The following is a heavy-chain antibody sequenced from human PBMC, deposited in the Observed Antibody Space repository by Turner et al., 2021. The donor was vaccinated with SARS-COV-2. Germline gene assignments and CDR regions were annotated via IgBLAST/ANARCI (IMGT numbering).Heavy chain of an antibody. CDR2: KKQDGSEK. Sequence: EVQLVESGGGLVQSGGSPRPACADYGFTFSSYWMSWVRQAPGKGVEWVANKKQDGSEKYYVDSVKGRFTISRDNAKNSLYLQMNSLRAEDTAVYYCARVRSSSWRFDPWGQGTLVTVSS. J-gene: IGHJ5*02. V-gene: IGHV3-7*01. CDR3: ARVRSSSWRFDP. CDR1: GFTFSSYW. D-gene: IGHD6-13*01.